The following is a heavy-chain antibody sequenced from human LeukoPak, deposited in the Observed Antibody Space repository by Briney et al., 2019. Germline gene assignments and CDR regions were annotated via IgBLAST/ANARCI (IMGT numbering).Heavy chain of an antibody. V-gene: IGHV3-53*01. CDR2: IYSGGST. CDR3: ARGIATAANEDRFDP. Sequence: GGSLRLSCAASGFTVSSNYMSWVRQAPGKGLEWVSVIYSGGSTYYADSVKGRFTISRDNSKNTLYLQMNSLRAEDTAVYYCARGIATAANEDRFDPWGQGTLVTVSS. J-gene: IGHJ5*02. D-gene: IGHD6-13*01. CDR1: GFTVSSNY.